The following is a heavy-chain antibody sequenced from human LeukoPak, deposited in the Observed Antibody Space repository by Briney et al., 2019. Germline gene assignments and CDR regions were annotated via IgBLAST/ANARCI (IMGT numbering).Heavy chain of an antibody. CDR2: IIPIFGTA. Sequence: GASVKVSCKASGGTFSGYAISWVRQAPGQGLEWMGGIIPIFGTANYAQKFQGRVTITTDESTSTAYMELRSLTSDDTAVYYCARDKAVTTELTQYFHHWGQGTLVTVSS. CDR3: ARDKAVTTELTQYFHH. CDR1: GGTFSGYA. J-gene: IGHJ1*01. V-gene: IGHV1-69*05. D-gene: IGHD4-11*01.